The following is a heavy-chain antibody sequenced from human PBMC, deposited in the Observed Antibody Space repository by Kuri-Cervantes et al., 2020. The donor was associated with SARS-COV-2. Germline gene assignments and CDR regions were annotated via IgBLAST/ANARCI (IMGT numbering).Heavy chain of an antibody. Sequence: LRLSCTVSGDPTGVGSYHWSWIRQPAGKGLEWIGRVWTSGETFYNPSLTGRVTISINMANLQFSMEMTSLTAADTAIYYCARETRTGEFDSWGQGSLVTVSS. V-gene: IGHV4-61*02. J-gene: IGHJ4*02. CDR2: VWTSGET. D-gene: IGHD1-1*01. CDR1: GDPTGVGSYH. CDR3: ARETRTGEFDS.